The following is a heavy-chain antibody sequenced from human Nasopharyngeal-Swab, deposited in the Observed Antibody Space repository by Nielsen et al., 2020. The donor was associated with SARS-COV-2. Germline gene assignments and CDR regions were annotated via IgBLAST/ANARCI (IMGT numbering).Heavy chain of an antibody. CDR2: IKQDGSEK. J-gene: IGHJ6*02. CDR1: GFTFSSYW. V-gene: IGHV3-7*01. Sequence: GESLKISCAASGFTFSSYWMSWVRQAPGKGLEWVANIKQDGSEKYYVDSVKGRFTISRDNAKNSLYLQMNSLRAEDTAVYYCARDSRFRFDRDYYYGMDVWGQGTTVTVSS. CDR3: ARDSRFRFDRDYYYGMDV. D-gene: IGHD3-9*01.